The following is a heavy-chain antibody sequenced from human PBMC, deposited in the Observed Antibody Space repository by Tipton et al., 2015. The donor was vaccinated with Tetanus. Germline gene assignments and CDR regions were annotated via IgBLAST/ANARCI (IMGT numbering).Heavy chain of an antibody. V-gene: IGHV4-39*01. D-gene: IGHD6-19*01. CDR3: ARGGVVKWAVAGPDY. CDR1: GGSISSSSYY. Sequence: TLSLTCTVSGGSISSSSYYWGWIRQPPGKGLEWIGSIYYSGSTYYTPSLKSRVTISVDTSKNQFSLKLSSVTAADTAVYYCARGGVVKWAVAGPDYWGQGTLVTVSS. J-gene: IGHJ4*02. CDR2: IYYSGST.